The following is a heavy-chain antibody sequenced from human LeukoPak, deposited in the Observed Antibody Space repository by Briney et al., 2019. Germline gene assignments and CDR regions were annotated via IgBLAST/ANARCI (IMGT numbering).Heavy chain of an antibody. CDR2: IKQDGSEK. CDR3: ARFTAGTGDY. D-gene: IGHD6-13*01. Sequence: PGGSLRLSCAASGFTFSSYSMNWVRQAPGKGLEWVANIKQDGSEKYYVDSVKGRFTISRDNAKKSLYLQMNSLRAEDTAVYYCARFTAGTGDYWGQGTLVTVSS. CDR1: GFTFSSYS. V-gene: IGHV3-7*01. J-gene: IGHJ4*02.